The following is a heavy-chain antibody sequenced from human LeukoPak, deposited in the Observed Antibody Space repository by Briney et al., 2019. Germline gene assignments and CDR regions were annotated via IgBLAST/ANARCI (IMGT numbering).Heavy chain of an antibody. CDR1: GFTFSNYW. CDR3: ARDLGAYSSSWSAFDY. D-gene: IGHD6-13*01. J-gene: IGHJ4*02. Sequence: GGSLRLSCAASGFTFSNYWMHWVRQTPGEGLVCVSLIKGDGSSTTYADSVKGRFTISRDNAKNTVYLQMNSLRAEDTAVYYCARDLGAYSSSWSAFDYWGQGTLVTVSS. V-gene: IGHV3-74*01. CDR2: IKGDGSST.